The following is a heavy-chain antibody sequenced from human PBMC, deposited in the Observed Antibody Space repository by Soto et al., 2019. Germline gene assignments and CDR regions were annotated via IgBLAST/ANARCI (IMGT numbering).Heavy chain of an antibody. Sequence: GGSLRLYCAASGFTFSIYSMNWVRQAPGKGLEWVSSSAGTSGSTYYADSVKGRFTISRHNSKNTLYLQMNSLRAEDTAVYYCASGWRVDAFDIWGQGTMVTVSS. D-gene: IGHD3-3*01. V-gene: IGHV3-21*04. CDR2: SAGTSGST. CDR1: GFTFSIYS. J-gene: IGHJ3*02. CDR3: ASGWRVDAFDI.